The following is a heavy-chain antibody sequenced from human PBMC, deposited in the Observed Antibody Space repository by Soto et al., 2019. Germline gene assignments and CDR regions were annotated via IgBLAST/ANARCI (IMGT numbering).Heavy chain of an antibody. CDR1: GFTFSSYS. CDR2: ISSSSSYI. CDR3: ARALEGDGYNVDY. Sequence: PGGSLRLSCAASGFTFSSYSMNWVRQAPGKGLEWVSSISSSSSYIYYADSVKGRFTISRDNAKNSLYLQMNSLRAEDTAVYYCARALEGDGYNVDYWGQGTLVTVSS. V-gene: IGHV3-21*01. D-gene: IGHD5-12*01. J-gene: IGHJ4*02.